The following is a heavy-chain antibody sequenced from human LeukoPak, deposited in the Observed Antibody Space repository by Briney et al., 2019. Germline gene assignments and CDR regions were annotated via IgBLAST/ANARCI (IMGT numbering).Heavy chain of an antibody. CDR1: GYTFTSYG. V-gene: IGHV1-18*01. J-gene: IGHJ4*02. CDR2: ISAYNGNT. CDR3: ARGSHSGSYTDVDY. Sequence: VASVKVSCKASGYTFTSYGISGVRQAPGQGLEWMGWISAYNGNTNYAQKLQGRVTMTTDTSTSTAYMELRSLRSDATAVYYCARGSHSGSYTDVDYWGQGTLVTVSS. D-gene: IGHD1-26*01.